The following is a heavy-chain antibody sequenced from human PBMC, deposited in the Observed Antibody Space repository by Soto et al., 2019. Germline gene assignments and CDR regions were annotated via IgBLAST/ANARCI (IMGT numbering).Heavy chain of an antibody. CDR1: GGSVSSGSYY. CDR2: IYYSGST. Sequence: LSLTCTVSGGSVSSGSYYWSWIRQPPGKGLEWIGYIYYSGSTNYNPSLKSRVTISVDTSKNQFSLKLSSVTAADTAVYYCARGSRYCSGGSCYSRYYYYYGMDVWGQGTTVTVSS. D-gene: IGHD2-15*01. CDR3: ARGSRYCSGGSCYSRYYYYYGMDV. J-gene: IGHJ6*02. V-gene: IGHV4-61*01.